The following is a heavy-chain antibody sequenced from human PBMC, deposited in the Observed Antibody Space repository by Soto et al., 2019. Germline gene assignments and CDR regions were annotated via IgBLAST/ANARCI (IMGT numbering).Heavy chain of an antibody. J-gene: IGHJ3*02. D-gene: IGHD2-15*01. CDR1: GFTFRDYA. CDR3: LRDHRWAFDI. CDR2: ISVGGGSI. V-gene: IGHV3-48*02. Sequence: EVQLVESGGGLVQPGGSLRVSCIDSGFTFRDYAFNWVRQAPGKGLEWVSYISVGGGSIFYADSVKGRFTISRDDARNSVYLQMNTLRHEDTAVYHCLRDHRWAFDIWGQGTVVTVSS.